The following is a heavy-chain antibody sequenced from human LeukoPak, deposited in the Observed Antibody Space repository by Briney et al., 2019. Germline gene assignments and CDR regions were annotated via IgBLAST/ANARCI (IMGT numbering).Heavy chain of an antibody. V-gene: IGHV3-33*01. CDR3: ASPSDDYGDYVGLDY. D-gene: IGHD4-17*01. Sequence: GGSLRLSCAASGLTFSSYGMHWVRQAPGKGLEWVALIWYDGSNKHYTDSVKGRFTISRDNSKNTLYLQMNSLRAEDTAVYYCASPSDDYGDYVGLDYWGQGILVTVSS. CDR2: IWYDGSNK. CDR1: GLTFSSYG. J-gene: IGHJ4*02.